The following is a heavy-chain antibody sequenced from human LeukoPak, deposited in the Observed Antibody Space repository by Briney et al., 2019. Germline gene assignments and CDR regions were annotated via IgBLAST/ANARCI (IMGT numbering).Heavy chain of an antibody. Sequence: SQTLSLTCAVSGDSISSAYSWSWIRQPPGKGLEWIGYIYHTGSTSYNPSLKTRVAISIDRPRNQFSLKLSSVTAADTAMYYCARVVGATSHDTFDVGGQGKMVTVSS. CDR3: ARVVGATSHDTFDV. V-gene: IGHV4-30-2*01. D-gene: IGHD1-26*01. J-gene: IGHJ3*01. CDR2: IYHTGST. CDR1: GDSISSAYS.